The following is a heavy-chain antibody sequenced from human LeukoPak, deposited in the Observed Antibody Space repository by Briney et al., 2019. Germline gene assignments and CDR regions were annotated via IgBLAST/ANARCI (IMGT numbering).Heavy chain of an antibody. CDR3: ARLYDSSGYTNWLDP. V-gene: IGHV4-61*05. CDR2: IYYSGSS. Sequence: SETLSLTCTASGGSISSSSYYWGWIRQPPGKGLEWIGYIYYSGSSKYNPSLKSRVTISVDTSKNQFSLKLSSVTAADTAVYYCARLYDSSGYTNWLDPWGQGTLVTVSS. J-gene: IGHJ5*02. D-gene: IGHD3-22*01. CDR1: GGSISSSSYY.